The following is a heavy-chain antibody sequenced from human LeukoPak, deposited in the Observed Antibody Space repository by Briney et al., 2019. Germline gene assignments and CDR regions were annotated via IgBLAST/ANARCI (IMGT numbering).Heavy chain of an antibody. V-gene: IGHV3-7*03. CDR2: IKQDGSEK. CDR1: GFTFSSYW. Sequence: GGSLRLSCAASGFTFSSYWMSWVRQAPGKGLEWVANIKQDGSEKYYVDSVKGRFTISRDNAKNSLYLQMNSLRAEDTAVYYCAKDLGSYYYGSGSYPFDYWGQGTLVTVSS. D-gene: IGHD3-10*01. CDR3: AKDLGSYYYGSGSYPFDY. J-gene: IGHJ4*02.